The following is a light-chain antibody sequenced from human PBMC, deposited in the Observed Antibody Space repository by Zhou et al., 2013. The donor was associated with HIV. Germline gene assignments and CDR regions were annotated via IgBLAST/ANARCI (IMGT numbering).Light chain of an antibody. CDR2: DAS. J-gene: IGKJ4*01. CDR3: QQYDNLRLT. Sequence: DIQMTQSPSSLSASVGDRVTITCQASQDITNYLNWYQEKPGKAPKLLIYDASNLETGVPSRFSGGGSGTNFTFTISSLQPEDVATYYCQQYDNLRLTSVGGT. V-gene: IGKV1-33*01. CDR1: QDITNY.